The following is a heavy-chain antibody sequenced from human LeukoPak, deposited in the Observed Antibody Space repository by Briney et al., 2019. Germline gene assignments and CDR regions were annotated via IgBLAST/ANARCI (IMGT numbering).Heavy chain of an antibody. V-gene: IGHV4-59*12. CDR1: GGSISNKY. D-gene: IGHD3-10*01. CDR3: ARRLRKEFGEFHWWFDP. Sequence: SETLSLTCTVSGGSISNKYWSWIRQPPGKGLEWIGYIYYSGNTNYNPSLKSRVTISVDTSKNQFSLKLSSVTAADTAVYYCARRLRKEFGEFHWWFDPWGQGTLVTVSS. CDR2: IYYSGNT. J-gene: IGHJ5*02.